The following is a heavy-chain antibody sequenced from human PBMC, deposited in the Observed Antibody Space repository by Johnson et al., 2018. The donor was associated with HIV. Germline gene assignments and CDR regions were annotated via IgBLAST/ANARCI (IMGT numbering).Heavy chain of an antibody. Sequence: VQLVESGGGLVQPGRSLRLSCAASGFTFDDYAMHWVRQGPGKGLEWVSGISWNSGNIAYADSVKGRFTISRDNSKDTAVYYCAREDTPFGSPHEGDAFDIWGQGTRVTVFS. CDR2: ISWNSGNI. CDR1: GFTFDDYA. J-gene: IGHJ3*02. CDR3: DAFDI. V-gene: IGHV3-9*01. D-gene: IGHD3-10*01.